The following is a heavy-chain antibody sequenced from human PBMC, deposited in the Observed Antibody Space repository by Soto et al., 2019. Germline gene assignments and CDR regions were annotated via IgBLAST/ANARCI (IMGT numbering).Heavy chain of an antibody. CDR3: ARRYYGVYDTFDI. Sequence: SLKISCKGSGYIFTAYWIAWVRQMPGKGLEWMGMIYPGDSDTRYSPSFQGHVTISADKSITTAYLQWSSLRASDTAMYYCARRYYGVYDTFDIWGQGAMVTVSS. J-gene: IGHJ3*02. CDR1: GYIFTAYW. V-gene: IGHV5-51*01. D-gene: IGHD4-17*01. CDR2: IYPGDSDT.